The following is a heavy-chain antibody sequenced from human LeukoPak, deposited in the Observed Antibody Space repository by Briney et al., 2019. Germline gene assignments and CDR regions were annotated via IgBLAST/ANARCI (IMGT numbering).Heavy chain of an antibody. J-gene: IGHJ4*02. Sequence: PGGSLRLSCGASGFTFSSYGMHWVRQAPGKGLEWVANIKQDGSEKYYVDSVKGRFTISRDNAKNSLSLQMNSLRAEDTAVNYCANVEMATMFYWGQGTVVTVSS. CDR1: GFTFSSYG. V-gene: IGHV3-7*03. D-gene: IGHD5-24*01. CDR3: ANVEMATMFY. CDR2: IKQDGSEK.